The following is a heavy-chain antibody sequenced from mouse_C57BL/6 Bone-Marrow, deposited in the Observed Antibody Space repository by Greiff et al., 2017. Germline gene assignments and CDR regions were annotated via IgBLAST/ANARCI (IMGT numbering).Heavy chain of an antibody. CDR3: AGDPYYYGSSPCWYFDV. D-gene: IGHD1-1*01. J-gene: IGHJ1*03. CDR1: GFPITSGYY. V-gene: IGHV12-3*01. Sequence: VQLQQSGPGLVKPSQSLFLTCSITGFPITSGYYWIWIRQSPGKPLEWMGYITHSGETFYNPSLQSPISITRETSKNQFFLQLNSVTTEDTAMYYCAGDPYYYGSSPCWYFDVWGTGTTVTVSS. CDR2: ITHSGET.